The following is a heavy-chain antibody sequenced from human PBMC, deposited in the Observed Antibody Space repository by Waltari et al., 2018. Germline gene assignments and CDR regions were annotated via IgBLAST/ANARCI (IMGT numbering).Heavy chain of an antibody. CDR1: GYTFTSYG. CDR3: ASALLDMWSFDL. V-gene: IGHV1-18*01. Sequence: QVQLVQSGAEVKKPGASVKVSCKASGYTFTSYGISWVRQAPGQGLEWMGWISAYNGNTNYAQKFQGRVTMTRNTSISTAYMELSILRSEDTAVYYCASALLDMWSFDLWGRGTLVTVSS. D-gene: IGHD2-15*01. J-gene: IGHJ2*01. CDR2: ISAYNGNT.